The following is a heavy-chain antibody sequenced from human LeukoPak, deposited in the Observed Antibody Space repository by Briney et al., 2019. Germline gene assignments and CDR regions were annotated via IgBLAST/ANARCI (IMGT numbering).Heavy chain of an antibody. CDR1: GDSFSSSSHY. V-gene: IGHV4-39*07. CDR3: ARDGSGWYVASRSWFDP. J-gene: IGHJ5*02. CDR2: IRNSGNT. D-gene: IGHD6-19*01. Sequence: SETLSLTCTVSGDSFSSSSHYWGWLRQPPGRGLEWIGSIRNSGNTYYSPSLKSRVTISVDKSKNQFSLKLSSVTAADTAVYYCARDGSGWYVASRSWFDPWGQGTLVTVSS.